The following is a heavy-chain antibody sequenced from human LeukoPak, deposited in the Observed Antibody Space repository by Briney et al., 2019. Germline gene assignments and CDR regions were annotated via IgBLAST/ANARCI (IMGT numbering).Heavy chain of an antibody. CDR3: ARGPDNSSSGSGGEKYYFDY. CDR1: GGSFSGYY. V-gene: IGHV4-34*01. D-gene: IGHD6-6*01. J-gene: IGHJ4*02. Sequence: SETLSLTCAVYGGSFSGYYWSWIRQPPGKGLEWIGEINHSGSTHYNPSLKSRVTISVDTSKNQFSLKLSSVTAAHTAVYYCARGPDNSSSGSGGEKYYFDYWGQGTLVTVSS. CDR2: INHSGST.